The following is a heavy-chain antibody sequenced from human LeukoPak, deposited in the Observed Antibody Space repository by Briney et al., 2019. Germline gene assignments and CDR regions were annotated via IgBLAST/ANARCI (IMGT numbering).Heavy chain of an antibody. D-gene: IGHD5-12*01. V-gene: IGHV4-34*01. Sequence: SETLSLTCADYGGSFSGYYWSWIRQPPGKGLEWIGAINHSGNINCNPSLKSRVTISIDTSKNQFSLKLSSVTAADTAVYYCASGGGYSGYPSFDYWGQGTLVTVSS. CDR3: ASGGGYSGYPSFDY. CDR2: INHSGNI. J-gene: IGHJ4*02. CDR1: GGSFSGYY.